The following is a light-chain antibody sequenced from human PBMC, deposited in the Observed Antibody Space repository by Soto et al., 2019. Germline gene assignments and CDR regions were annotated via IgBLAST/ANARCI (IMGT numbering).Light chain of an antibody. Sequence: EIVMTQSPATLSVSPGERATLSCRASQSVSSNLAWYQQKPGQAPRLLIYGASTRATGIPARVSGSGSGTEFTLTISSLQSEDFAVYYCQQYPEVTFGQGTKLEIK. V-gene: IGKV3-15*01. CDR3: QQYPEVT. J-gene: IGKJ2*01. CDR1: QSVSSN. CDR2: GAS.